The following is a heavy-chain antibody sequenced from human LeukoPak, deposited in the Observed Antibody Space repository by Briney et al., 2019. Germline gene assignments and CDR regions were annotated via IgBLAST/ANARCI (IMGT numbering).Heavy chain of an antibody. J-gene: IGHJ4*02. CDR3: ARRYCSGGSCYGSYWD. CDR1: GYSFTTYW. Sequence: GESLKISCKGSGYSFTTYWIGWVRQMPGKGLEWMGIIYPRDSDTRYSPSFQGQVTISADKSISTAFLQWSSLKASDTAMYYCARRYCSGGSCYGSYWDWGQGTLVTVSS. D-gene: IGHD2-15*01. V-gene: IGHV5-51*01. CDR2: IYPRDSDT.